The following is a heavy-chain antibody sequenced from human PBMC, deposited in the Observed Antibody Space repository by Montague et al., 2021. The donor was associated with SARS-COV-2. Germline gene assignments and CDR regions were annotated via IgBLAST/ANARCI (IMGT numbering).Heavy chain of an antibody. D-gene: IGHD2-8*02. CDR3: ARGTAYDHVYY. V-gene: IGHV4-59*12. CDR1: SGSLSGYY. Sequence: SETLSLTCTASSGSLSGYYWNWILQPPGKRLEWIGFTHYSGTTKYNPSLNSRLNMSLDTSKNQFSLTLNSVTAADTAIYYCARGTAYDHVYYWGQGAPGTVAS. J-gene: IGHJ4*02. CDR2: THYSGTT.